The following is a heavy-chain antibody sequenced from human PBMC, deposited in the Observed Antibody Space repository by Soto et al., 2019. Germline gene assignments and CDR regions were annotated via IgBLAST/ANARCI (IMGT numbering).Heavy chain of an antibody. D-gene: IGHD3-3*01. CDR1: GYTFTSYG. CDR2: ISAYNGNT. Sequence: ASVKVSCKASGYTFTSYGISWVRQAPGQGLEWMGWISAYNGNTNYAQKLQGRVTMTTDTSTSTAYMELRSLRSDDTAVYYCARGGQYYDFCSGHSGPITYWGQGTLVTGSS. J-gene: IGHJ4*02. V-gene: IGHV1-18*01. CDR3: ARGGQYYDFCSGHSGPITY.